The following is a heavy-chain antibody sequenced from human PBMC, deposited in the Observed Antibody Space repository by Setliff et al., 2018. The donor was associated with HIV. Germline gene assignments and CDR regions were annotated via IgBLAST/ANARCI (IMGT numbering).Heavy chain of an antibody. Sequence: SETLSLTCAVYGGSFPAYYWNWIRQPPGKGLEWIGEINYEGDTTYNPSLKSRVNMFIDTSKKQFSLKVASVTAADTAVYYCAREKGFGGATGWFDPWGQGTLVTVSS. D-gene: IGHD2-15*01. CDR1: GGSFPAYY. V-gene: IGHV4-34*01. CDR3: AREKGFGGATGWFDP. CDR2: INYEGDT. J-gene: IGHJ5*02.